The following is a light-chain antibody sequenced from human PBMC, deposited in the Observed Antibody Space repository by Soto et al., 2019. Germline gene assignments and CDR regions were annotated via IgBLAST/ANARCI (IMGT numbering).Light chain of an antibody. CDR2: GNS. CDR1: SSNIGAGYD. V-gene: IGLV1-40*01. J-gene: IGLJ1*01. Sequence: QSVLTQPPSVSGAXXXRXTXSCTGSSSNIGAGYDVHWYQQLPGTAPKLLIYGNSNRPSGVPDRFSGSKSGTSASLAITGLQAEDEADYYCQSYDSSLSGFYVFGTGTKLTVL. CDR3: QSYDSSLSGFYV.